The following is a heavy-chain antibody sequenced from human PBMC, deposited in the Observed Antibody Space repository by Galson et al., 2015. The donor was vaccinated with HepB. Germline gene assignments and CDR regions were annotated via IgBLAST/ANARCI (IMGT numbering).Heavy chain of an antibody. D-gene: IGHD2-21*02. V-gene: IGHV3-74*01. CDR3: IRDLDGDAD. CDR1: GFVFSGYW. CDR2: ISPDGSAA. J-gene: IGHJ4*02. Sequence: SLRLSCAASGFVFSGYWMYWVRQGPGKGLVWVSRISPDGSAANYADSVKGRFTISRDNAKDTLYLQMNSLRAEDTAVYYCIRDLDGDADWGQGTLVTVSS.